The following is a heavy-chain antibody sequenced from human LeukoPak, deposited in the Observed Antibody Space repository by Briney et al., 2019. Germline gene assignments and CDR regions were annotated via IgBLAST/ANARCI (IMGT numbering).Heavy chain of an antibody. CDR2: MNPNSGNT. Sequence: ASVKVSCKASGYTFTSYDINWVRQATGQGLEWMGWMNPNSGNTGYAQKFQGRVTITRNTSISTAYMELSSLRSEDTAVYYCARGQGAVAGMDYWGQGTLVTVSS. CDR1: GYTFTSYD. D-gene: IGHD6-19*01. CDR3: ARGQGAVAGMDY. J-gene: IGHJ4*02. V-gene: IGHV1-8*03.